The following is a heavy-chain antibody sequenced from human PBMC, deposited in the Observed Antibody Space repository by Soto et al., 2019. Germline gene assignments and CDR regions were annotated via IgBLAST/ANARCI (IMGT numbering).Heavy chain of an antibody. CDR1: DGSISNYF. Sequence: QVQLQESGPGLVKPSETLSLTCIVSDGSISNYFWGWIRQPPGKGLEWIGDIYYTGGTNYNPSLKSRVTISVDTSKNQFSLRVNSVTAADTAVYYCARGGAQGAALDIWGQGTMVTVSS. CDR3: ARGGAQGAALDI. D-gene: IGHD1-26*01. CDR2: IYYTGGT. V-gene: IGHV4-59*01. J-gene: IGHJ3*02.